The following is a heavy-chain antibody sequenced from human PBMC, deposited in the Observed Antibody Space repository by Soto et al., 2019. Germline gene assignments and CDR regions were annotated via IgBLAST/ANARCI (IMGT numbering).Heavy chain of an antibody. V-gene: IGHV5-10-1*01. CDR2: IDPSDSQT. CDR1: GYSFAGDW. J-gene: IGHJ4*02. CDR3: ARQIYDSDTGPNFQYYFDS. D-gene: IGHD3-22*01. Sequence: PVESLKISCNGSGYSFAGDWITWVRQKPGKGLEWMGRIDPSDSQTYYSPSFRGHVTISATKSITTVFLQWSSLRASDTATYYCARQIYDSDTGPNFQYYFDSWGQGTPVTVSS.